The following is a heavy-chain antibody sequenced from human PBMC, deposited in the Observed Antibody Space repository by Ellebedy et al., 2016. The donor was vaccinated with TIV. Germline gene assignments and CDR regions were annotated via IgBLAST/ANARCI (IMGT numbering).Heavy chain of an antibody. CDR3: AAVYSSGWYGMDV. V-gene: IGHV3-43D*03. D-gene: IGHD6-19*01. Sequence: GGSLRLSXAASGFTFDDYAMHWVRQAPGKGLEWVSLISWDGGSTYYADSVKGRFTISRDNSKNSLYLQMNSLRAEDTALYYCAAVYSSGWYGMDVWGQGTTVTVSS. CDR2: ISWDGGST. J-gene: IGHJ6*02. CDR1: GFTFDDYA.